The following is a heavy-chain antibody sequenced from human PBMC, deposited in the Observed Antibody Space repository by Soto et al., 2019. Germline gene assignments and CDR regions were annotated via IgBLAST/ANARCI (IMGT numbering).Heavy chain of an antibody. D-gene: IGHD3-3*01. J-gene: IGHJ4*02. V-gene: IGHV1-2*04. Sequence: GASVKVSCKASGYTFTGYYMHWVRQAPGQGLEWMGWINPNSGGTNYAQKFQGWVTMTRDTSISTAYMELSRLRSDDTAVYYCAREFRVRFLVKGVFDYWGQGTLVTVS. CDR3: AREFRVRFLVKGVFDY. CDR1: GYTFTGYY. CDR2: INPNSGGT.